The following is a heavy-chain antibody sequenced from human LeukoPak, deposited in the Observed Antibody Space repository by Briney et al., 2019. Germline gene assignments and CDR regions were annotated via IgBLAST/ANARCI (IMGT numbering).Heavy chain of an antibody. CDR2: ISGSGGSK. Sequence: PGGSLRLSCAASGFTFSSYAMSWVRQAPGKGLEWVSAISGSGGSKYYADSVKGRFTISRDNSKNTLYLQMNSLRAEDTAIYYCAKVMRGVIVVVVAATLPFDYWGQGTLVTVSS. CDR3: AKVMRGVIVVVVAATLPFDY. J-gene: IGHJ4*02. CDR1: GFTFSSYA. V-gene: IGHV3-23*01. D-gene: IGHD2-15*01.